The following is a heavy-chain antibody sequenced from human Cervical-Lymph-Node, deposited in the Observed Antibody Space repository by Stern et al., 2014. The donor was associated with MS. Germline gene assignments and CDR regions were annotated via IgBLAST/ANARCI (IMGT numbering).Heavy chain of an antibody. V-gene: IGHV3-30-3*01. Sequence: DQLVESGGGVVQPGRSLRVSCAGSGFTFSSYPLYWVRQAPGKGLEWVGVITYDGSKTHYEDSVKGRFTLSRDNSKNTVSLQMNSLTTEDTAVYFCARGSRGMDVWGQGTTVTVSS. CDR2: ITYDGSKT. CDR3: ARGSRGMDV. D-gene: IGHD3-10*01. CDR1: GFTFSSYP. J-gene: IGHJ6*02.